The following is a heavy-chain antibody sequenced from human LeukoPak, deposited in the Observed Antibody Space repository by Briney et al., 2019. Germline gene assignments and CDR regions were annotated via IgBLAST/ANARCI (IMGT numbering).Heavy chain of an antibody. V-gene: IGHV1-18*01. CDR2: ISAYNGNT. CDR1: GYTFTSYG. Sequence: GTSVKVSCKASGYTFTSYGISWVRQAPGQGLEWMGWISAYNGNTNYAQKLQGRVTMTTDTSTSTAYMELRSLRSDDTAVYYCAREVGGYSYGYRDDYYFDYWGQGTLVTVSS. CDR3: AREVGGYSYGYRDDYYFDY. J-gene: IGHJ4*02. D-gene: IGHD5-18*01.